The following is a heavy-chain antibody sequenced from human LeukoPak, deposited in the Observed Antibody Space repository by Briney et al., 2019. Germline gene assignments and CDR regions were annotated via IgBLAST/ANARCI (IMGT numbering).Heavy chain of an antibody. CDR1: GFTFSSYG. D-gene: IGHD3-9*01. CDR3: ARGSLTGYFFDY. V-gene: IGHV3-21*01. Sequence: GGSLRLSCAASGFTFSSYGMHWVRQAPGKGLEWVSSISSSSSYIYYADSVKGRFTISRDNAKNSLYLQMNSLRAEDTAVYYCARGSLTGYFFDYWGQGTLVTVSS. J-gene: IGHJ4*02. CDR2: ISSSSSYI.